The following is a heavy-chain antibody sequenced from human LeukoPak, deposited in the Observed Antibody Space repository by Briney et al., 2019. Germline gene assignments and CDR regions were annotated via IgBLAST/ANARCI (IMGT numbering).Heavy chain of an antibody. Sequence: PSETLSLTCTVSGGSISSGSYYWSWIRHPAGKGLEWIGRIYTSGSTNYNPSLKSRVTISVDTSKNQFSLKLSSVTAADTAVYYCARGRSSVDYYFDYWGQGTLVTVSS. V-gene: IGHV4-61*02. D-gene: IGHD3-22*01. J-gene: IGHJ4*02. CDR2: IYTSGST. CDR3: ARGRSSVDYYFDY. CDR1: GGSISSGSYY.